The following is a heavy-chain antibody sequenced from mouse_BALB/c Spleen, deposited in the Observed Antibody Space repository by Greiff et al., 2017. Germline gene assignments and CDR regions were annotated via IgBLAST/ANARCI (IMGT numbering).Heavy chain of an antibody. D-gene: IGHD3-1*01. V-gene: IGHV5-17*02. Sequence: EVKVEESGGGLVQPGGSRKLSCAASGFTFSSFGMHWVRQAPEKGLEWVAYISSGSSTIYYADTVKGRFTISRDNPKNTLFLQMTSLRSEDTAMYYCARQLGPGAMDYWGQGTSVTVSS. CDR2: ISSGSSTI. CDR1: GFTFSSFG. CDR3: ARQLGPGAMDY. J-gene: IGHJ4*01.